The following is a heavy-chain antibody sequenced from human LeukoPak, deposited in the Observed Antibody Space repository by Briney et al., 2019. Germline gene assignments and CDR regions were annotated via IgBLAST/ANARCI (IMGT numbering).Heavy chain of an antibody. CDR3: ARVVEWELPYFDY. D-gene: IGHD1-26*01. J-gene: IGHJ4*02. CDR2: IKQDGSEK. V-gene: IGHV3-7*01. Sequence: PGGSLRLSCAASGFTFSSYWMSWVRQAPGKGLEWVANIKQDGSEKYYVDSVKGRFTISRDNAKNSLYLQMNSLRAEDTAVYYCARVVEWELPYFDYWGQGTLVTVSS. CDR1: GFTFSSYW.